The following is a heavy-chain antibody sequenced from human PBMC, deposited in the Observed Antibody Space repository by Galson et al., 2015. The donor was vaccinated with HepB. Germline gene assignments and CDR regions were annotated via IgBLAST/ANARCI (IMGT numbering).Heavy chain of an antibody. CDR1: GFTFSSYA. CDR3: ARDLVVVVVAAEENYYYYGMDV. D-gene: IGHD2-15*01. V-gene: IGHV3-30-3*01. CDR2: ISYDGSNK. J-gene: IGHJ6*02. Sequence: SLRLSCAASGFTFSSYAMHWVRQAPGKGLEWVAVISYDGSNKYYADSVKGRFTISRDNSKNTLYLQMNSLRAEDTTVYYCARDLVVVVVAAEENYYYYGMDVWGQGTTVTVSS.